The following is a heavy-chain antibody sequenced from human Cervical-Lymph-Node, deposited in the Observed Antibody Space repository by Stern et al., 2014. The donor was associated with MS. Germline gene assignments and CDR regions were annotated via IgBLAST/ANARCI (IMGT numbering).Heavy chain of an antibody. V-gene: IGHV1-3*04. J-gene: IGHJ6*02. CDR3: ARTGTVVTSGYYYGMDV. D-gene: IGHD4-23*01. CDR2: INTGNGNR. Sequence: VQLVQSGAEVKKPGASVKVSCKTAGYNFTDYGIIWVRQAPGQRLEWMGWINTGNGNRRYSQKIQGRVTITRDTSASTAYMELSSLRSEDTAVYYCARTGTVVTSGYYYGMDVWGQVTTVTVSS. CDR1: GYNFTDYG.